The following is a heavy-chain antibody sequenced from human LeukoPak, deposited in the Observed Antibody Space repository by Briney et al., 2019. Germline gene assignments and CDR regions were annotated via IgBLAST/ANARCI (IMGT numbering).Heavy chain of an antibody. CDR3: AKGDTTWELPHDY. CDR2: ISYDGNAK. Sequence: GVPQRLPCTASGFTYRRCGKHWPRHARGMGVEWVAMISYDGNAKYYADSVRGRFAISRDNSKNTLYLQMNSLRAEDTAVYYCAKGDTTWELPHDYWGQGTLVTVSS. D-gene: IGHD1-26*01. CDR1: GFTYRRCG. V-gene: IGHV3-30*18. J-gene: IGHJ4*02.